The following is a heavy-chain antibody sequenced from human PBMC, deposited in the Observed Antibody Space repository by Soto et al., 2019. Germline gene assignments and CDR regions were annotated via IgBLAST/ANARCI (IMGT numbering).Heavy chain of an antibody. V-gene: IGHV5-10-1*01. CDR2: IDPSDSYT. D-gene: IGHD3-9*01. CDR3: AICFLFGYYKSPLECGFVV. J-gene: IGHJ3*01. Sequence: GESLKISCKGSGYSFTSYWISWVRQMPGKGLEWMGRIDPSDSYTNYSPSFQGHVTISADKSISTAYLQWSSLKASDTAMYYCAICFLFGYYKSPLECGFVVWGQGKLVTFSS. CDR1: GYSFTSYW.